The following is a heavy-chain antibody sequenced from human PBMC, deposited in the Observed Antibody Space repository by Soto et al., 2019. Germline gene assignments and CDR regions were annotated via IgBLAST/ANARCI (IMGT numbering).Heavy chain of an antibody. J-gene: IGHJ6*02. CDR2: ISSSSSTI. D-gene: IGHD5-18*01. Sequence: PGGSLRLSCAASGFTFSSYSMNWVRQAPGKGLEWVSYISSSSSTIYYADSVKGRFTISRDNAKNSLYLQMNSLRDEDTAVYYCARDQFLLDTASGYYYDGMDVWGQGTTVTVSS. V-gene: IGHV3-48*02. CDR1: GFTFSSYS. CDR3: ARDQFLLDTASGYYYDGMDV.